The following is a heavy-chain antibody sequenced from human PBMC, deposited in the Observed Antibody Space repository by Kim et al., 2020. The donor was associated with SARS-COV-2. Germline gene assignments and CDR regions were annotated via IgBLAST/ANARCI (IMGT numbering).Heavy chain of an antibody. CDR3: ARDRASRTIGDYGMDV. Sequence: SVKVSCKASGGTFSSYAISWVRQAPGQGLEWMGGIIPIFGTANYAQKFQGRVTITADESTSTAFMELSSLRSEDTAVYYCARDRASRTIGDYGMDVWGQGTTVTVSS. V-gene: IGHV1-69*13. CDR1: GGTFSSYA. J-gene: IGHJ6*02. CDR2: IIPIFGTA.